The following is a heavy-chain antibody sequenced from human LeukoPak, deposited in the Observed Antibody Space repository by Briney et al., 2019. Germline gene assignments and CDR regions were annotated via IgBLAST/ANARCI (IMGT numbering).Heavy chain of an antibody. CDR2: IYSDGST. CDR1: GFTVSSNY. Sequence: GGSLRLSCAASGFTVSSNYMSWVRQAPGKGLEWVSVIYSDGSTYYADSVKGRFTISRHNSKNTVYLQMNSVRTEDTAVYYCAREQQLGLFDYWGQGTLVTVSS. CDR3: AREQQLGLFDY. V-gene: IGHV3-53*04. J-gene: IGHJ4*02. D-gene: IGHD6-13*01.